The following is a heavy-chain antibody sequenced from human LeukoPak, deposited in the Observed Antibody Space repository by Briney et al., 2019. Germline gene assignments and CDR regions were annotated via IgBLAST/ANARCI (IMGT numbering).Heavy chain of an antibody. V-gene: IGHV3-15*01. CDR1: GFTFSSSA. CDR3: ATGGINLDF. J-gene: IGHJ4*02. Sequence: GGSLRLSCAASGFTFSSSALSWVRRAPGKGLEWVGRIKSKPDGGTTDYAAPVKGRFTISRDDSKNTVFLQMNSLKTEDTAVYYCATGGINLDFWGQGTLVTVSS. CDR2: IKSKPDGGTT. D-gene: IGHD5-24*01.